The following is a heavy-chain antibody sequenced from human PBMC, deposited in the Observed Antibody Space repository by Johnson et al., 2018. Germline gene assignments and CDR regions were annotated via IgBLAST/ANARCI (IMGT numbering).Heavy chain of an antibody. D-gene: IGHD3-9*01. Sequence: SGPGLVKPSGTLSLTCAISGVSISSSNWWSWVRQPPGKGLEWIGEIYHSGSTNYNPSLKSRVTISVDESTHNFSLKMTSVTAAETAVYYCARVTRYSDCFSGPGNFYDYMDGGAKGTTVTVSS. CDR1: GVSISSSNW. J-gene: IGHJ6*03. CDR2: IYHSGST. V-gene: IGHV4-4*02. CDR3: ARVTRYSDCFSGPGNFYDYMDG.